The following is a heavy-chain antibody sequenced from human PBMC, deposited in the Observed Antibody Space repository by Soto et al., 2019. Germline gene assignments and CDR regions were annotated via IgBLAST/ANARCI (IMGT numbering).Heavy chain of an antibody. Sequence: GGSVRLSCAASGFTFDDYAMHWARQVPGKGLEWVSGINWNSGSIGYGDSVKGRFAISRDNAKNSLHLQMNSLSAEDTAFYYCVKDESINWYSGHFRHWGQGTLVTVSS. D-gene: IGHD6-13*01. V-gene: IGHV3-9*01. J-gene: IGHJ1*01. CDR3: VKDESINWYSGHFRH. CDR2: INWNSGSI. CDR1: GFTFDDYA.